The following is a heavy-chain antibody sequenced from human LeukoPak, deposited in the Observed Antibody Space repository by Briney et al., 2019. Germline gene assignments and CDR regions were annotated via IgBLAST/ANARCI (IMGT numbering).Heavy chain of an antibody. CDR1: GFTFSSYG. V-gene: IGHV3-30*02. CDR3: ARDPYYYGSGSYGASSYYFDY. CDR2: IRYDGSNK. J-gene: IGHJ4*02. D-gene: IGHD3-10*01. Sequence: GGSLRLSCAASGFTFSSYGMHWVRQAPGKGLEWVAFIRYDGSNKYYADSVKGRFTISRDNSKNTLYLQMNSLRAEDTAVYYCARDPYYYGSGSYGASSYYFDYWGQGTLVTVSS.